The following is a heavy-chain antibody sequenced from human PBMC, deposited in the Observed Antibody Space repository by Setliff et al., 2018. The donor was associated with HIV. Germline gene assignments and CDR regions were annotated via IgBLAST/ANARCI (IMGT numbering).Heavy chain of an antibody. CDR1: GGTFSTYA. D-gene: IGHD2-2*01. CDR2: IIPFLGLA. V-gene: IGHV1-69*10. Sequence: GASVKVSCKASGGTFSTYAISWVRQAPGQGLEWMGGIIPFLGLANYARKFQGRVIITADKFTNIVSLEVRRVNPDDSAMYYCASGPNDCTSSSCRFSFYYYYMDVWGKGTRVTVSS. CDR3: ASGPNDCTSSSCRFSFYYYYMDV. J-gene: IGHJ6*03.